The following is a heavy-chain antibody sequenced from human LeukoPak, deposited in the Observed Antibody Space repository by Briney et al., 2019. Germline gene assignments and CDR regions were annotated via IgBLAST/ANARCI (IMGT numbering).Heavy chain of an antibody. CDR2: IYSGGST. CDR1: GFTVSSNY. V-gene: IGHV3-66*02. D-gene: IGHD6-6*01. CDR3: VLGSSDYFDY. J-gene: IGHJ4*02. Sequence: GGSLRLSCAASGFTVSSNYMSWVRQAPGKGLEWVSVIYSGGSTYYADSVKGRFTISRDYSKNTLYLQMNSLRAEDTAVYYCVLGSSDYFDYWGQGTLVTVSS.